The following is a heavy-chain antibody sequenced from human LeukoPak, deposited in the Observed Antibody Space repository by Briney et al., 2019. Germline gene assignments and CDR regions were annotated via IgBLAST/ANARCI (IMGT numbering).Heavy chain of an antibody. CDR1: GYTFTGYG. Sequence: ASVKVSCKASGYTFTGYGISWVRQAPGQGLEWMGWISTHNGNRNYAQKLQGRVTRTTDTYTTTAYMELRSLRSDDTAVYYCARDMWDTAMAPFDYWGQGTLVTVSS. D-gene: IGHD5-18*01. J-gene: IGHJ4*02. V-gene: IGHV1-18*01. CDR3: ARDMWDTAMAPFDY. CDR2: ISTHNGNR.